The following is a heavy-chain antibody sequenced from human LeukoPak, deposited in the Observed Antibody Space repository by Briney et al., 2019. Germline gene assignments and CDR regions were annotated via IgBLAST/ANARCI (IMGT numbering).Heavy chain of an antibody. CDR2: TYYRSKWYN. V-gene: IGHV6-1*01. CDR1: GDSVSSNSAA. Sequence: SQTLSLTCAISGDSVSSNSAAWNWIRQSPSRGLEWLGRTYYRSKWYNDYAVSVKSQITINPDTSKNQFSLQLNSVTPEDTAVYYCARDRPLIAARRRTGIAAAGTFDYWGQGTLVTVSS. J-gene: IGHJ4*02. CDR3: ARDRPLIAARRRTGIAAAGTFDY. D-gene: IGHD6-13*01.